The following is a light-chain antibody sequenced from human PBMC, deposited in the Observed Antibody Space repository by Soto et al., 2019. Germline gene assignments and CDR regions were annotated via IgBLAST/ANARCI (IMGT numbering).Light chain of an antibody. CDR1: SSDVGGYNY. J-gene: IGLJ3*02. CDR2: EVS. V-gene: IGLV2-8*01. Sequence: QSALTQPPSAPGSPGQSVTIYCTGTSSDVGGYNYVSWYQQHPGKAPKLMIYEVSKRPSGVPDRVSGSKSGNTASLTVSGLQAEDEADYYCSSYAGSNNLVFGGGTKVTVL. CDR3: SSYAGSNNLV.